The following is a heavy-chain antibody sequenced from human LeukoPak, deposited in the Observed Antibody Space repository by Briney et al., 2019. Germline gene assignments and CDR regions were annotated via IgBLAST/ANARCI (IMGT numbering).Heavy chain of an antibody. CDR3: ASRGYSYGPVDY. J-gene: IGHJ4*02. Sequence: ASVKVSCKASGYTFTSYDINWVRQATGQGLEWMGWMNPNSGNTGYAQKFRGRVTMTRNTSISTAYMELSSLRSEDTAVYYCASRGYSYGPVDYWGQGTLVTVSS. CDR1: GYTFTSYD. CDR2: MNPNSGNT. V-gene: IGHV1-8*01. D-gene: IGHD5-18*01.